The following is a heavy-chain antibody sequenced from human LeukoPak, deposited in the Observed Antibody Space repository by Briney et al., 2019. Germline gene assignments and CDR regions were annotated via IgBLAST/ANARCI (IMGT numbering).Heavy chain of an antibody. Sequence: PGGSLRLSCAASGLTVSTNYMSWVRQAPGKGLEWVSVIYSGGNTYCADSVKGRFTISRDNSKNTLYLQMNSLRAEDTAVFYCARALFWSGFFDYWGQGTLVTVSS. CDR3: ARALFWSGFFDY. D-gene: IGHD3-3*01. CDR1: GLTVSTNY. CDR2: IYSGGNT. J-gene: IGHJ4*02. V-gene: IGHV3-66*02.